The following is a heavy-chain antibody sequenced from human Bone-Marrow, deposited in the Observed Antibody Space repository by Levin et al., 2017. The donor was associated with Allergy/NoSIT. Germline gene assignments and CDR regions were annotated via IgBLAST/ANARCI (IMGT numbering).Heavy chain of an antibody. CDR2: ISGSGDNT. CDR3: ARAMRFYVDYDY. D-gene: IGHD4-17*01. CDR1: GFTFRSYG. Sequence: GESLKISCAASGFTFRSYGMHWVRQAPGKGLEWVSGISGSGDNTFYADSVKGRFTISRDNSKNILYLQMNSLRAEDTAIYYCARAMRFYVDYDYWGQGTRVTVSS. J-gene: IGHJ4*02. V-gene: IGHV3-23*01.